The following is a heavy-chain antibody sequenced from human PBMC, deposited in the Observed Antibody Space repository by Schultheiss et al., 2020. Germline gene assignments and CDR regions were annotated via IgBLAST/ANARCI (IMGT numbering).Heavy chain of an antibody. CDR3: ARQANWNYFLDV. Sequence: SETLSLTCAVYGGSFSGYYWSWIRQAPGKRLEWIGYVYYSGSTYYNPSLKSRVTISVDTSKNQFSLKLSSVTAADTAVYYCARQANWNYFLDVWGQGTTVTVSS. CDR2: VYYSGST. J-gene: IGHJ6*03. V-gene: IGHV4-59*08. D-gene: IGHD1-20*01. CDR1: GGSFSGYY.